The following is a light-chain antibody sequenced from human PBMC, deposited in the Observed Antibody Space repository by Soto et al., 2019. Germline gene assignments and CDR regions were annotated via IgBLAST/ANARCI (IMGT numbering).Light chain of an antibody. J-gene: IGKJ1*01. CDR2: GAS. V-gene: IGKV3-15*01. CDR1: QSVSNN. Sequence: EIVMTQSPATLSVYPGESATLSCRASQSVSNNLAWYQQKPGQTPRLLIYGASTRATGFPARFSGSGSGTEFTLTISSLQSEDFAVYYCQQYNNWPPTWTFGQGTKVDIK. CDR3: QQYNNWPPTWT.